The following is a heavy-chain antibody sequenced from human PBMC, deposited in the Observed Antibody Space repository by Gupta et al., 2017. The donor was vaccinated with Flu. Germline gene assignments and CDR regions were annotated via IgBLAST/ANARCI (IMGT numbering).Heavy chain of an antibody. Sequence: QVQLVQSGAEVKKPGASVKVSCKASGYTLTGYYMHWVRQSPGQGLEWMGWINPNSGGTNYAQKFQGRVTMTRDTSISTAYMELSRLRSDDTAVYYCARDQTVAGQPVYYYGMDVWGQGTTVTVSS. CDR3: ARDQTVAGQPVYYYGMDV. CDR2: INPNSGGT. D-gene: IGHD6-19*01. V-gene: IGHV1-2*02. J-gene: IGHJ6*02. CDR1: GYTLTGYY.